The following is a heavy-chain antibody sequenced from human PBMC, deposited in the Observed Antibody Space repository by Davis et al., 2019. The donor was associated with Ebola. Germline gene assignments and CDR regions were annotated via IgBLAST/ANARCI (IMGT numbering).Heavy chain of an antibody. Sequence: MPSETLSLTCAVYGGSFSGYYWSWIRQPPGKGLEWIGEINHSGSTNYNPSLKSRVTISVDTSKNQFSLKLSSVTAADTAVYYCARGIQYDFWSGSLRFDPWGQGTLVTVSS. CDR2: INHSGST. CDR3: ARGIQYDFWSGSLRFDP. D-gene: IGHD3-3*01. V-gene: IGHV4-34*01. J-gene: IGHJ5*02. CDR1: GGSFSGYY.